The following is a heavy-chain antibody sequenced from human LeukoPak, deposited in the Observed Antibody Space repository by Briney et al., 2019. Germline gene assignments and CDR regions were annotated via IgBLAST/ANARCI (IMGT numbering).Heavy chain of an antibody. CDR1: GFTFSKYW. Sequence: GGSLRLSCAASGFTFSKYWMTWVRQAPGKSLEWVANIRGDGSVNYLLDSVKGRFTISRDNVKNSLSLEMNNLSAEDTAVYYLSKGGNFYCNSRHYFDGFDIWGQGTIVTVS. CDR3: SKGGNFYCNSRHYFDGFDI. CDR2: IRGDGSVN. D-gene: IGHD2/OR15-2a*01. V-gene: IGHV3-7*01. J-gene: IGHJ3*02.